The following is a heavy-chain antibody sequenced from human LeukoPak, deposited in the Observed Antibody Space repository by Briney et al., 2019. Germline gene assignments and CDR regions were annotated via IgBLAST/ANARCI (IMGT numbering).Heavy chain of an antibody. CDR3: AKDGSSWYGYFQY. D-gene: IGHD6-13*01. CDR2: ISGSGGSA. J-gene: IGHJ1*01. Sequence: GGSLRLSCADSGFTFSSYAMSWVRQAPGKRLEWVSGISGSGGSAYYADSVKSRFTISRDNSKNTLYLQMNSLRAEDTAVYYCAKDGSSWYGYFQYWGQGTLVTVSS. CDR1: GFTFSSYA. V-gene: IGHV3-23*01.